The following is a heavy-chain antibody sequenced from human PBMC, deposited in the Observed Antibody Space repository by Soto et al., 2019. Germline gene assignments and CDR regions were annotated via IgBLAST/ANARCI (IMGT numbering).Heavy chain of an antibody. CDR1: GFTFSSYA. V-gene: IGHV3-23*01. CDR3: ARYKQQLVVFWFDP. J-gene: IGHJ5*02. CDR2: ISGSGGST. D-gene: IGHD6-13*01. Sequence: EVQLLESGGGLVQPGGSLRLSCAASGFTFSSYAMSWVRQAPGKGLEWVSAISGSGGSTYYADSVKGRFTIARDNSKNTLYLQMNSLGAEDTAVYYCARYKQQLVVFWFDPWGQGTLVTVSS.